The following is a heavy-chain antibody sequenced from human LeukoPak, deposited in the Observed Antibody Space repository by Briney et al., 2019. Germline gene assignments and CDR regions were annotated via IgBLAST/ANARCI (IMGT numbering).Heavy chain of an antibody. J-gene: IGHJ5*02. CDR1: GFTVTDNY. V-gene: IGHV3-53*01. Sequence: GGSLRLSCAASGFTVTDNYMSRVRQAPGQGLEWVSILYSGGSTYYADSVKGRFTISRDSSKNAVFLQMSSLRAEDTAVYYCARMSPLGYCSGVICYMYHCGQGTLVTVSS. CDR3: ARMSPLGYCSGVICYMYH. CDR2: LYSGGST. D-gene: IGHD2-15*01.